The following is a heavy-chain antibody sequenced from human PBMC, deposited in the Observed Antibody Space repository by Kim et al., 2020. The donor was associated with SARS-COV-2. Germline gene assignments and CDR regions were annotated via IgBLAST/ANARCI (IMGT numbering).Heavy chain of an antibody. Sequence: GGSLRLSCAASGFTFSSYEMNWVRQAPGNGLEWVSYIASSGSTIKYADSVKGRFTISRDTAKNSLYLQMNRLRAEDTAVYYCAALYSGSYSAPDYWGQGTLVTVSS. CDR2: IASSGSTI. J-gene: IGHJ4*02. D-gene: IGHD1-26*01. CDR3: AALYSGSYSAPDY. CDR1: GFTFSSYE. V-gene: IGHV3-48*03.